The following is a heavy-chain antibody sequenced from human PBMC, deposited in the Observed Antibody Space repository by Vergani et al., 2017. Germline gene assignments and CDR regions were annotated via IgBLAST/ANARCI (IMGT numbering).Heavy chain of an antibody. V-gene: IGHV3-9*02. Sequence: EVQLEESGGGLVLPGRSLRLSCVASGFTSAGYAMHWVRQAPGKGLEWVSGISWNSNSIGYADSVKGRFTISRDNAKNSLYLQMNSLRAEDTALYYCAKDLGTLSGGGWFDPGGQGTLVTVSS. D-gene: IGHD3-10*02. J-gene: IGHJ5*02. CDR3: AKDLGTLSGGGWFDP. CDR2: ISWNSNSI. CDR1: GFTSAGYA.